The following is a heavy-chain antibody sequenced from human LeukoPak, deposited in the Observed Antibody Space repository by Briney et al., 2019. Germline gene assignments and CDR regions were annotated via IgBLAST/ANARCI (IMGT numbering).Heavy chain of an antibody. D-gene: IGHD1-1*01. CDR3: ARTTSRYYFDY. J-gene: IGHJ4*02. CDR2: IKQDGGEK. V-gene: IGHV3-7*02. CDR1: GFTFSTYW. Sequence: GGSLRLSCAASGFTFSTYWMTWVRQAPGKGLEWVASIKQDGGEKYYVDSVEGRFTVSRDNAKNSLYLQMNSLRAEDTAVYYCARTTSRYYFDYWGQGTLVSVSS.